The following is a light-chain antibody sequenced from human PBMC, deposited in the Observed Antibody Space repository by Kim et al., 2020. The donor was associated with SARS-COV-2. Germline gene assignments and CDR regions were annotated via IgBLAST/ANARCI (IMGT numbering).Light chain of an antibody. CDR2: EAS. CDR3: QQLYGYPIT. J-gene: IGKJ5*01. V-gene: IGKV1-9*01. Sequence: IQLTQSPSSLSASVGDRVTITCRASQGMSSYLAWYQQKPGKAPKLLIYEASTLQSGVPSRFSGSASGTDFTLTISSLQPEDFATYYCQQLYGYPITFGQGTRLEIK. CDR1: QGMSSY.